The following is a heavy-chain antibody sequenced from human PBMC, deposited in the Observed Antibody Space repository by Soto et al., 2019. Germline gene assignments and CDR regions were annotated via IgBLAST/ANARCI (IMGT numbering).Heavy chain of an antibody. Sequence: SETLSLTYAVYGGSFSGYYWSWIRQPPGKGLEWIGEINHSGSTNYNPSLKSRVTISVDTSKNQFSLKLSSVTAADTAVYYCARASYYDSSGYYDYWGQGTLVTVSS. CDR2: INHSGST. V-gene: IGHV4-34*01. D-gene: IGHD3-22*01. J-gene: IGHJ4*02. CDR1: GGSFSGYY. CDR3: ARASYYDSSGYYDY.